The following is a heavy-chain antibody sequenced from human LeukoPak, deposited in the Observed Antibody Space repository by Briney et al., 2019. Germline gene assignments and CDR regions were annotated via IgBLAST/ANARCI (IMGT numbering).Heavy chain of an antibody. CDR1: GFTFSSYA. CDR3: AKDKYLEYDFWSGSFDY. D-gene: IGHD3-3*01. Sequence: GGSLRLSCAASGFTFSSYAMSWVRQAPGKGLEWVSAISGSGGSTYYADSVKGRFTISRDNSKNTLYLQMSSLRAEDTAVYYCAKDKYLEYDFWSGSFDYWGQGTLVTVSS. CDR2: ISGSGGST. J-gene: IGHJ4*02. V-gene: IGHV3-23*01.